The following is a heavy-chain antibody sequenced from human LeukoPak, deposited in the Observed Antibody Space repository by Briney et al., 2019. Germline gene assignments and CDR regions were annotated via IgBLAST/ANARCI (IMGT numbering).Heavy chain of an antibody. CDR1: GGSFSGYY. D-gene: IGHD6-6*01. CDR3: ARGPHRESSSSAYYYYDGMHV. CDR2: INHSGST. J-gene: IGHJ6*02. Sequence: KPSETLSLTCAVYGGSFSGYYWSWIRQPPGKGLEWIGEINHSGSTNYNPSLKSRVTISVDTSKNQFSLKLSSVTAADTAVYYCARGPHRESSSSAYYYYDGMHVWGQGTTVTVSS. V-gene: IGHV4-34*01.